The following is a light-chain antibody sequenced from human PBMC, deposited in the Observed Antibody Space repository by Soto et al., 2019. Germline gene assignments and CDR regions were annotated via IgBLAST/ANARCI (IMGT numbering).Light chain of an antibody. V-gene: IGKV1-39*01. CDR1: QNIRTY. J-gene: IGKJ1*01. CDR2: SAS. Sequence: DIQMTQSPSSLSASVGDSVTFTCRASQNIRTYLNWYQQKPGKAPHLLIYSASNLQSGVPSRFSGSGSGTDFTLTITSLQADDFATYFCQQSFSFPWTFGQGTKVA. CDR3: QQSFSFPWT.